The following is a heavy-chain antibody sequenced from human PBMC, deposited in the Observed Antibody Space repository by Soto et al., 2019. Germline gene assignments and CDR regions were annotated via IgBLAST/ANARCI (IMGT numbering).Heavy chain of an antibody. V-gene: IGHV3-30*18. D-gene: IGHD5-12*01. Sequence: QVQLVESGGGVVQPGGSLRLSCAASGFTFSSYGMHWVRQAPGKGLEWVAVISYHGINTHYADSVKGRFTISRDNYKNTPYLYMNSLRPEVTAVYYCAKTGDSGYDWGWFDPWGQGTLVTVSS. CDR1: GFTFSSYG. CDR2: ISYHGINT. J-gene: IGHJ5*02. CDR3: AKTGDSGYDWGWFDP.